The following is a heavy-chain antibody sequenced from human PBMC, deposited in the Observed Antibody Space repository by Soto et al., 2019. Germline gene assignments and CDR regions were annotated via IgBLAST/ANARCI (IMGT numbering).Heavy chain of an antibody. J-gene: IGHJ6*03. CDR1: CHSISSSNL. D-gene: IGHD4-17*01. CDR2: IYHSGST. Sequence: SDTLSLTCALHCHSISSSNLWSQVRDSPGKGLEWIGEIYHSGSTNYNPSLKSRVTISVDKSKNQFSLKLSSVTAADTAVYYCARTMTTVTTLRYYYYMDVWGKGTTVS. V-gene: IGHV4-4*02. CDR3: ARTMTTVTTLRYYYYMDV.